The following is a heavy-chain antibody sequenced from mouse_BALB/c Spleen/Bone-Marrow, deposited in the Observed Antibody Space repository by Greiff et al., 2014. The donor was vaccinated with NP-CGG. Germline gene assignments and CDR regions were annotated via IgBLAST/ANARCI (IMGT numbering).Heavy chain of an antibody. CDR3: MRYGGYYFDY. J-gene: IGHJ2*01. Sequence: EVQLVESGGGLVQPGGSRGLSCEGSGFTFSGFWMSWVRQTPGKTLEWIGDINADGSAKNYAPSIKDRFTIFRDNDKSTLYLQMSNVRSEDTATYFCMRYGGYYFDYWGQGTTLTVSS. CDR1: GFTFSGFW. V-gene: IGHV11-2*02. CDR2: INADGSAK. D-gene: IGHD1-2*01.